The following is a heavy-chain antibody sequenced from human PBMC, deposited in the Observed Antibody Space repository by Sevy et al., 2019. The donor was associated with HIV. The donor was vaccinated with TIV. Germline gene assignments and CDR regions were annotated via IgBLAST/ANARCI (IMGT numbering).Heavy chain of an antibody. Sequence: SETLSLTCGVSGDSINSNDYYWGWIRQPPGKGLEWIGTIYYSGSTYYNPSLKSRVTISVDTSKNQSSLKLTSVTAVDTALYYCARPLPLAYYEILTPDSRPFDNWGQGTLVTVSS. J-gene: IGHJ4*02. CDR2: IYYSGST. D-gene: IGHD3-9*01. V-gene: IGHV4-39*01. CDR1: GDSINSNDYY. CDR3: ARPLPLAYYEILTPDSRPFDN.